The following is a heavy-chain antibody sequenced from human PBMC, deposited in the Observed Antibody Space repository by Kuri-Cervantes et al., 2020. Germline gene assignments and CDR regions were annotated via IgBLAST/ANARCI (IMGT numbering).Heavy chain of an antibody. J-gene: IGHJ5*02. CDR1: GFAFSSYG. D-gene: IGHD2-15*01. CDR3: ARVSPEDCSGGSCYSGWFDP. Sequence: GESLKISCAASGFAFSSYGMHWVRQAPGKGLEWVAVISYDGSNKYYADSVKGRFTISRDNSKNTLYLQMNSLRAEDTAVYYCARVSPEDCSGGSCYSGWFDPWGQGTLVTVSS. V-gene: IGHV3-30*03. CDR2: ISYDGSNK.